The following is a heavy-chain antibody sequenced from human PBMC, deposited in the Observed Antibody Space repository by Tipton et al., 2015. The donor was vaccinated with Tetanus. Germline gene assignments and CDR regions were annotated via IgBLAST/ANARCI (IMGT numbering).Heavy chain of an antibody. CDR2: IYYSGST. D-gene: IGHD6-6*01. J-gene: IGHJ5*02. CDR3: ARDQGGGRVVRLNWLDP. V-gene: IGHV4-31*03. CDR1: GGSISGSPFF. Sequence: TLSLTCSVSGGSISGSPFFWNWIRQQPGKGPEWIGYIYYSGSTFYNPSFESRVTISVDTSKNQFSLKLTSVTAADAAVYYCARDQGGGRVVRLNWLDPWGQGTLVTVSS.